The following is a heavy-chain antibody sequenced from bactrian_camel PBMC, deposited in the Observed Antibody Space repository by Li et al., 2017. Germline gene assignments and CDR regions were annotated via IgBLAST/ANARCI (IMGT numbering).Heavy chain of an antibody. V-gene: IGHV3S53*01. CDR3: AAAGGLNCISLTRSDFRY. J-gene: IGHJ6*01. D-gene: IGHD2*01. Sequence: HVQLVESGGGSVQAGGSLSLSCAASPYRNCMAWFRQTPEKEREGVAAIDSFLDADYADFAKGRFTISRDNGDYTVALQMNSLKPEDTAIYYCAAAGGLNCISLTRSDFRYWGQGTQVTVS. CDR2: IDSFLDA. CDR1: PYRNC.